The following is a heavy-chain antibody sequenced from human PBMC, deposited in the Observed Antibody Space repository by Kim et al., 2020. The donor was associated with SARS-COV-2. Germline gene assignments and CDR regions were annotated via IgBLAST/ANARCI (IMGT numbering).Heavy chain of an antibody. CDR2: VSHDEGKK. J-gene: IGHJ3*02. CDR1: GFSFSTSI. V-gene: IGHV3-30*09. Sequence: GGSLRLSCEASGFSFSTSIMHWVRQAPGKGLEWVALVSHDEGKKNYAASVKGRFAISRDNSGNTLYLQMNSLRTEDMAVYYCAKEGHSSGYCGVFNIWGQGTMVTVSS. CDR3: AKEGHSSGYCGVFNI. D-gene: IGHD3-22*01.